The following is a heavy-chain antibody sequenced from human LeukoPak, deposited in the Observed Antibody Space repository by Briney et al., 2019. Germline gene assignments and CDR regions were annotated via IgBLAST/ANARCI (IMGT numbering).Heavy chain of an antibody. CDR1: GYTFTGYY. V-gene: IGHV1-2*06. D-gene: IGHD4-17*01. Sequence: ASVKVSCTASGYTFTGYYMHWVRQAPGQGLEWMGRINPNSGGTNYAQKFQGRVTITADESTSTAYMELSSLRSEDTAVYYCARDLGDYPLLSWGQGTLVTVSS. CDR3: ARDLGDYPLLS. J-gene: IGHJ5*02. CDR2: INPNSGGT.